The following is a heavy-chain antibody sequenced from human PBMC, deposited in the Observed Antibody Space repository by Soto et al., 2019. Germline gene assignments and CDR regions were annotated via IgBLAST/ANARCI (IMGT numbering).Heavy chain of an antibody. CDR3: VKETYYYDVSSYYPLGS. J-gene: IGHJ5*02. V-gene: IGHV3-43*01. Sequence: GGSLRLSCAASGFTFDDYNMHWVRQAPGKGLEWVSLISRDGTNTNYAESVKGRFTISRDNSKNSLYLQMNSLRTEDTALYYCVKETYYYDVSSYYPLGSWGQGTLVTVSS. CDR1: GFTFDDYN. D-gene: IGHD3-22*01. CDR2: ISRDGTNT.